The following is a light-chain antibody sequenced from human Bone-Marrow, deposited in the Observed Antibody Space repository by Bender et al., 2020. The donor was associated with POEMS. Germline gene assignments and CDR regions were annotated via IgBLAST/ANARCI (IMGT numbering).Light chain of an antibody. CDR2: QDD. V-gene: IGLV3-1*01. Sequence: SYELTQARSLSVSPGQTASITCSGHRLGDKYVSWYQQQAGQSPVLVIYQDDKRPSGIPARFSGSNSGNTATLTVSGTQVLDEADYYCQAWDISTVVFGGGTKLTVL. J-gene: IGLJ3*02. CDR1: RLGDKY. CDR3: QAWDISTVV.